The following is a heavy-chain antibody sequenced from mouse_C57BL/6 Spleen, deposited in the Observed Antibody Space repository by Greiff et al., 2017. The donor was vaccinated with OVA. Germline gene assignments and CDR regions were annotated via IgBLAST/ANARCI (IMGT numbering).Heavy chain of an antibody. V-gene: IGHV1-18*01. J-gene: IGHJ4*01. CDR2: INPNNGGT. Sequence: VQLQQSGPELVKPGASVKISCKASGYTFPDYNMDWVKQSHGKSLEWIGDINPNNGGTIYNQKFKGKATLTVDNSSSTAYMEHRSLTSEDTAVYYCARTNSDKDYAMDYWGQGTSVTVSS. CDR1: GYTFPDYN. CDR3: ARTNSDKDYAMDY.